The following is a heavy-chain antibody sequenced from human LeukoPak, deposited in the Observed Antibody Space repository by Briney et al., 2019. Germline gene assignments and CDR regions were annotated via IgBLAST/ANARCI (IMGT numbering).Heavy chain of an antibody. V-gene: IGHV1-69*05. D-gene: IGHD5-24*01. J-gene: IGHJ4*02. CDR3: ARDLGDGYNPFDY. CDR2: IIPIFGTA. Sequence: SVKVSCKASGGTFSSYAISWVRQAPGQGLEWMGGIIPIFGTANYAQKFQGRVTITTDESTSTAYMELSSLRSEDTAVYYCARDLGDGYNPFDYWGQGTLVTVSS. CDR1: GGTFSSYA.